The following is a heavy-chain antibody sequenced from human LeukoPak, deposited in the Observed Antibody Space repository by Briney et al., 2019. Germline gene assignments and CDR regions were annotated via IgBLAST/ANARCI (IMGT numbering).Heavy chain of an antibody. CDR1: GYTLTELS. J-gene: IGHJ5*02. Sequence: ASVKVSCKVSGYTLTELSTHWVRQAPGRGLEWMGGFDPEDGETIYAQKFQGRVTMTEDTSTDTAYMELSSLRSEDTAVYYCATVGSGYSSSWYWFDPWGQGTLVTVSS. V-gene: IGHV1-24*01. CDR2: FDPEDGET. D-gene: IGHD6-13*01. CDR3: ATVGSGYSSSWYWFDP.